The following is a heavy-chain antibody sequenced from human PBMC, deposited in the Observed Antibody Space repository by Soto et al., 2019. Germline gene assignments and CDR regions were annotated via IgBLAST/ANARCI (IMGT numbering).Heavy chain of an antibody. CDR2: IYSGGST. V-gene: IGHV3-66*01. Sequence: EVQLVESGGGLVQPGGSLRLSCAASGFIVSSNYMSWVRQAPGKGLEWVSVIYSGGSTYYADSVKGRFTISRDNSKNTLYLQMNSLRAEDTAVYYCARVILEWLSNYYYYYYYMDVWGKGTTVTVSS. D-gene: IGHD3-3*01. CDR3: ARVILEWLSNYYYYYYYMDV. CDR1: GFIVSSNY. J-gene: IGHJ6*03.